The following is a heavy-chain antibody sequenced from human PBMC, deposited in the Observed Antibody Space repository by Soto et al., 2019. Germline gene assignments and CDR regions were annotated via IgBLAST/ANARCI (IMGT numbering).Heavy chain of an antibody. CDR1: GYTFTSYA. CDR2: INAGNGNT. D-gene: IGHD6-13*01. V-gene: IGHV1-3*01. CDR3: ARDLLSSSWYFAFDI. Sequence: ASVKVSCKASGYTFTSYAMHWVRQDPGQRLEWMGWINAGNGNTKYSQKFQGRVTTTSDTSASTAYMELSSLRSEDTAVYYCARDLLSSSWYFAFDIWGQGTMVTVSS. J-gene: IGHJ3*02.